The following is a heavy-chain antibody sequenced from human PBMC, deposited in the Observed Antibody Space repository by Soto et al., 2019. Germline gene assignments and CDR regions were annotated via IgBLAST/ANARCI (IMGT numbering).Heavy chain of an antibody. CDR3: TTGRWEKRRRGY. CDR1: GFTFSDAW. J-gene: IGHJ4*02. V-gene: IGHV3-15*01. D-gene: IGHD1-26*01. Sequence: GGALILSCGSSGFTFSDAWMSWVHQAPGKGLEWCDRIKNKIDGGTRDHAAPVKDRFIISRDDSKNTQVMQMNGLKAEDRAVYYSTTGRWEKRRRGYWGQGTLVTVSS. CDR2: IKNKIDGGTR.